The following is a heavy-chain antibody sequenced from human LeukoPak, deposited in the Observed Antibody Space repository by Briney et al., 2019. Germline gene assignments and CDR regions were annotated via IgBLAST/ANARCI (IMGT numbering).Heavy chain of an antibody. V-gene: IGHV4-59*01. D-gene: IGHD5-12*01. J-gene: IGHJ6*02. CDR2: IYDSGST. Sequence: SETLSLTCTVSGGSISSYYWSWIRQPPGKGLVWIGYIYDSGSTNYNPSLKSRVTISVDTSKNQFSLKLSSVTAADTAVYYCARGGSGYDSFYYYGMDVWGQGTTVTVSS. CDR1: GGSISSYY. CDR3: ARGGSGYDSFYYYGMDV.